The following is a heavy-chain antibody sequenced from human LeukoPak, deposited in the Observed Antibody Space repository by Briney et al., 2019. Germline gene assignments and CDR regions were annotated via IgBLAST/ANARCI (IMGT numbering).Heavy chain of an antibody. CDR1: GFTFSGSA. D-gene: IGHD3-22*01. J-gene: IGHJ4*02. Sequence: PGGSLRLSCAASGFTFSGSAMRWVRQASGKGLEWLGRIRSKVHNYATAYAASVKGRFTISRDDSKNTAYLQMNSLKTEDTAVYYCSRHMYYYDTSVPEAGDYWGQGTLVTVSS. CDR2: IRSKVHNYAT. V-gene: IGHV3-73*01. CDR3: SRHMYYYDTSVPEAGDY.